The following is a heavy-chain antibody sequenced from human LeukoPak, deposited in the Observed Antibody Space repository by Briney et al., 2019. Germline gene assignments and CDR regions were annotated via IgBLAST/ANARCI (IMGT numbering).Heavy chain of an antibody. D-gene: IGHD1-26*01. Sequence: GGSLRLSCEASGFTFGNYAMDWVRQAPGKGLEWVSSISSSRSYIYYGDSVKGRFTISRDNAKNSLYLQMNSLRAEDTAVYYCARDGSGGFDYWGQGALVTVSS. CDR1: GFTFGNYA. J-gene: IGHJ4*02. CDR2: ISSSRSYI. CDR3: ARDGSGGFDY. V-gene: IGHV3-21*01.